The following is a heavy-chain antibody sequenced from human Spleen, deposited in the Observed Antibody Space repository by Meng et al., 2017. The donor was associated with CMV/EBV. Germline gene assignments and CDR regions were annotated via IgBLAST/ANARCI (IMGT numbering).Heavy chain of an antibody. J-gene: IGHJ4*02. Sequence: GESLKISCAASGFTFSSYSMNWVRQAPGKGLEWVSSISSSSSYIYYADSVKGRFTISRDNARNSLYLQVNGLRGEDTAVYYCARIGYSSSSIDYWGQGTLVTVSS. CDR1: GFTFSSYS. CDR2: ISSSSSYI. D-gene: IGHD6-6*01. CDR3: ARIGYSSSSIDY. V-gene: IGHV3-21*06.